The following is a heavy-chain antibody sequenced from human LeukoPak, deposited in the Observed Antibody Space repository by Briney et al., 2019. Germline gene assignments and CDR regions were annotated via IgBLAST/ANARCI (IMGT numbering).Heavy chain of an antibody. CDR3: ARRIAVAGSPVYYFDY. D-gene: IGHD6-19*01. V-gene: IGHV1-2*02. CDR2: INPKSGVT. CDR1: AYTLSGYY. Sequence: ASVKVSCKASAYTLSGYYMHWVPQAPGQGLEWMGWINPKSGVTNYAQKFQGRVTMTWDTSINTTFMELSRLRSDDTAVYYCARRIAVAGSPVYYFDYWGQGTLVTVSS. J-gene: IGHJ4*02.